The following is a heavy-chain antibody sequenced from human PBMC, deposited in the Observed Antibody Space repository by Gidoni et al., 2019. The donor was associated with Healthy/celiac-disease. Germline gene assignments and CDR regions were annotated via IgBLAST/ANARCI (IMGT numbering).Heavy chain of an antibody. V-gene: IGHV1-2*02. Sequence: QVQLVQSGAEVKKPGASVKVSCKASGYPNTGNYMNCVRQAPGQGLEWMGWINPIGGGTNYAQRYQGGITMTRYTSISTSYMVLCRLSSDDTAVYYCAIEYSSSSVVYYYGMDVWGQGTTVTVSS. CDR1: GYPNTGNY. J-gene: IGHJ6*02. CDR2: INPIGGGT. D-gene: IGHD6-6*01. CDR3: AIEYSSSSVVYYYGMDV.